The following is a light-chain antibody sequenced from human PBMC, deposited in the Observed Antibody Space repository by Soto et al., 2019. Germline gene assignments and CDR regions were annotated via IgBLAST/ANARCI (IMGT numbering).Light chain of an antibody. CDR2: EVS. J-gene: IGLJ1*01. CDR3: CSYAGSSSEV. CDR1: SSDVGSYNL. V-gene: IGLV2-23*02. Sequence: QSVLTQPASVSGSPGQSITLSCTGTSSDVGSYNLVSWYQQHPGKAPKLMIYEVSKRPSGVSNRFSGSKSGNTASLTISGLQAEDEADYYCCSYAGSSSEVFGTGTKVTVL.